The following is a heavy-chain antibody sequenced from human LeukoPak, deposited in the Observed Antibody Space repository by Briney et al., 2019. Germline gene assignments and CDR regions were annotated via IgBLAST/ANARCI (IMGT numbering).Heavy chain of an antibody. J-gene: IGHJ6*02. CDR1: GYSFTSYW. Sequence: GESLKISCKGSGYSFTSYWIGWVRQMPGKGLERMGIIYPGDSDTRYSPSFQGQVTISADKSISTAYLQWSSLKASDTAMYYCATTYYYDSSGYYYDYYYYGMDVWGQGTTVTVSS. CDR3: ATTYYYDSSGYYYDYYYYGMDV. CDR2: IYPGDSDT. D-gene: IGHD3-22*01. V-gene: IGHV5-51*01.